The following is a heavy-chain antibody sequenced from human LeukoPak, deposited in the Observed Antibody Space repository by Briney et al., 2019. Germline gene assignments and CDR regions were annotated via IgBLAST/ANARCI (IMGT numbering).Heavy chain of an antibody. Sequence: SETLSLTCTVSGGSISSSSYYWGWIRQPPGKGLEWIGGIYYSGSTYYNPSLKSRVTISVDTSKNQFSLKLSSVTAADTAVYYCARHVTVHYSSFDYWGQGTLVTVSS. V-gene: IGHV4-39*07. D-gene: IGHD2-15*01. CDR1: GGSISSSSYY. CDR3: ARHVTVHYSSFDY. J-gene: IGHJ4*02. CDR2: IYYSGST.